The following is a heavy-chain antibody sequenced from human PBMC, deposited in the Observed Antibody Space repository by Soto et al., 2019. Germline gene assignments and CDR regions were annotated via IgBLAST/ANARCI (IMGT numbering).Heavy chain of an antibody. J-gene: IGHJ4*02. Sequence: QVQLVESGGGVVQPGRSLRLSCAASGFTFSSYGMHWVRQAPGKGLEWVAVISYDGSNKYYADSVKGRFTISRDNSKNTLYLQMNSLRAEDTAVYYCAEDRDIVVVVAAFDYWGQGTLVTVSS. CDR1: GFTFSSYG. D-gene: IGHD2-15*01. CDR2: ISYDGSNK. V-gene: IGHV3-30*18. CDR3: AEDRDIVVVVAAFDY.